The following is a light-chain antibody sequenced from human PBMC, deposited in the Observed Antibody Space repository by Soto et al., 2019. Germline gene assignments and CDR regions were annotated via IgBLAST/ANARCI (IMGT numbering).Light chain of an antibody. CDR2: YDS. J-gene: IGLJ3*02. V-gene: IGLV3-21*01. Sequence: SYELTQPPSVSVAPGKTASVACGGSNIGSKSVHWYQKKSGQAPVLVMYYDSDRPSGIPERFSGSNSGNTATLTISRVEAGNGADYSCQGWAISVGQVVFAGGPKPPVL. CDR3: QGWAISVGQVV. CDR1: NIGSKS.